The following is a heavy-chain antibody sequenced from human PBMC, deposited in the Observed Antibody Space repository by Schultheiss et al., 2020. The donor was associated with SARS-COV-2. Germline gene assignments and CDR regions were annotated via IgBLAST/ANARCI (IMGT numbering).Heavy chain of an antibody. CDR3: ARGGSSGWYGIDY. Sequence: GGSLRLSCAASGFTFSSYSMNWVRQAPGKGLEWVSVIYSGGSTYYADSVKGRFTISRDNAKNTLYLQMNSLRAEDTAVYYCARGGSSGWYGIDYWGQGTLVTVSS. CDR1: GFTFSSYS. J-gene: IGHJ4*02. D-gene: IGHD6-19*01. CDR2: IYSGGST. V-gene: IGHV3-66*01.